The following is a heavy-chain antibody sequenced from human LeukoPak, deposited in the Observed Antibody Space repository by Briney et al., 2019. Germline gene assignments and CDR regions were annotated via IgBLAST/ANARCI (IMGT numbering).Heavy chain of an antibody. J-gene: IGHJ3*01. D-gene: IGHD6-19*01. V-gene: IGHV4-59*01. Sequence: SETLSLTCTVSGDSISNYYWTWIRQPPGKGLEWIGWIYYTGSTNYDPSLKSRVTISIDTSKNQFSLKLSSVTAADTAVYYCVRAGASGWYTAGAFDVWGQGTMVTASS. CDR3: VRAGASGWYTAGAFDV. CDR1: GDSISNYY. CDR2: IYYTGST.